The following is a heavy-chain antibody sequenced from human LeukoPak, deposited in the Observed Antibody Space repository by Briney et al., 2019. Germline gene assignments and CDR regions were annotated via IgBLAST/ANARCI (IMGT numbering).Heavy chain of an antibody. CDR3: EKDLGGSGDYRPY. CDR2: ISGSDGST. J-gene: IGHJ4*02. D-gene: IGHD2-21*02. CDR1: GFTFSSYA. Sequence: PGGSLRLSCAASGFTFSSYAMSWVRQAPGKGLEWVSAISGSDGSTYYVDSVKGRFTISRDNSKNTLYLQMNSLSAEDTAVYYCEKDLGGSGDYRPYWGQGSVVTVSS. V-gene: IGHV3-23*01.